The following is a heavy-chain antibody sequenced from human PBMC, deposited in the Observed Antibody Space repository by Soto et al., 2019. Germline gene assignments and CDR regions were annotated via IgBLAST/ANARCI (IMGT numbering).Heavy chain of an antibody. CDR2: VNHSGRV. Sequence: QVQLQQWGAGLLKPSETLSLTCAVSGGSFSGHSWSWIRQPPGTGLEWIGDVNHSGRVNYSPSLKSRVTISLDTSKNQFSLTLSAVTAADTAMYYCSTRAYDTNGYYRFDPWGQGTLVTVSS. V-gene: IGHV4-34*01. D-gene: IGHD3-22*01. J-gene: IGHJ5*01. CDR3: STRAYDTNGYYRFDP. CDR1: GGSFSGHS.